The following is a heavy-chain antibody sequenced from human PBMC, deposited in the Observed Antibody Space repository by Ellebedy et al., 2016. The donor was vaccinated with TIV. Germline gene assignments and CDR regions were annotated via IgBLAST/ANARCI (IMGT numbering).Heavy chain of an antibody. J-gene: IGHJ4*02. CDR1: GFTVSSNY. V-gene: IGHV3-66*01. Sequence: GESLKISCAASGFTVSSNYLTWVRQAPGEGLEWVSIIYGGDRTNYADSVKGRFTVSTDNSKNTLYLQMDSLTVEDTAVYFCARFDLLTVVTLDYWGQGILVTVSS. CDR3: ARFDLLTVVTLDY. CDR2: IYGGDRT. D-gene: IGHD4-23*01.